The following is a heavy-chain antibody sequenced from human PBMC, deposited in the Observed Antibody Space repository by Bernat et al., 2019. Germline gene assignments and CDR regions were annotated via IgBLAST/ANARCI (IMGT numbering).Heavy chain of an antibody. CDR2: ISYDGSTK. V-gene: IGHV3-30-3*01. CDR3: ARPREVTPRYYGMDV. CDR1: GLPFSSYS. J-gene: IGHJ6*02. D-gene: IGHD4-23*01. Sequence: QVHLVESGGGVVQPGRPLRLSCAASGLPFSSYSMPWFRQAPGKGLEWVAVISYDGSTKYYADSVKGRFTISRDNSKNTLYLQMNSLRAEDTAVYYCARPREVTPRYYGMDVWGQGTTVTVSS.